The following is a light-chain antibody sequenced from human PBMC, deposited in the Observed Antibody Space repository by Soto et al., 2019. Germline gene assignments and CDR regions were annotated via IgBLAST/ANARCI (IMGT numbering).Light chain of an antibody. CDR2: WAS. CDR3: QQYYSTPWT. CDR1: QSVIYSSNNKNY. J-gene: IGKJ1*01. V-gene: IGKV4-1*01. Sequence: DIVMTQSPDSLAVSLGERATINCKSSQSVIYSSNNKNYLAWYQQKPGQPPNLLIYWASTRESGVPDRFSGSGSGTDFTLTISSLQAEDVAVYYCQQYYSTPWTFGQGTKVDIK.